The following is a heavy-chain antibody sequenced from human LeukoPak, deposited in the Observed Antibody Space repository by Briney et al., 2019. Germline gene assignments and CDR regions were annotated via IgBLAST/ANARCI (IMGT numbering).Heavy chain of an antibody. J-gene: IGHJ4*02. CDR2: IYHSGST. Sequence: PSGTLSLTCAVSGGSISSSNWWSWVRQPPGKGLEWIGEIYHSGSTNYNPSLKSRVTISVDTSKNQFSLKLSSVTAADTAVYYCARGIIPFRKPFDYWGQGTLVTVSS. D-gene: IGHD2-15*01. CDR1: GGSISSSNW. V-gene: IGHV4-4*02. CDR3: ARGIIPFRKPFDY.